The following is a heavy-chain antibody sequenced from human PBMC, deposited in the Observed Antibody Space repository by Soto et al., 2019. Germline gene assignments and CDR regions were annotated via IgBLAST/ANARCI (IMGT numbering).Heavy chain of an antibody. D-gene: IGHD1-7*01. CDR3: ARSGTTYYYYYYGMDV. V-gene: IGHV3-66*01. CDR1: GFTVSSNY. Sequence: GGSLRLSCAASGFTVSSNYMSWVRQAPGKGLEWVSVIYSGGSTYYADSVKGRFTISRAKNTLYLQMNSLRAEDTAVYYCARSGTTYYYYYYGMDVWGQGTTVTVSS. CDR2: IYSGGST. J-gene: IGHJ6*02.